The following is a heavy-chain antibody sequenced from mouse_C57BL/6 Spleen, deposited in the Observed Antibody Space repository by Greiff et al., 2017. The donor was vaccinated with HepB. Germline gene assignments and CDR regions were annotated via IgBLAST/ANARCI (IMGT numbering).Heavy chain of an antibody. D-gene: IGHD3-2*02. CDR2: IDPSDSYT. J-gene: IGHJ2*01. CDR3: ARRGPAAQATDY. CDR1: GYTFTSYW. V-gene: IGHV1-50*01. Sequence: VQLQQPGAELVKPGASVKLSCKASGYTFTSYWMQWVKQRPGQGLEWIGEIDPSDSYTNYNQKFKGKATLTVDTSSSTAYMQLSSLTSEDSAVYYCARRGPAAQATDYWGQGTTLTVSS.